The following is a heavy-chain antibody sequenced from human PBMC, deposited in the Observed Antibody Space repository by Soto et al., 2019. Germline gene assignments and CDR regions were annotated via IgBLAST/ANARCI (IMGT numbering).Heavy chain of an antibody. D-gene: IGHD1-1*01. CDR2: IYYSGST. J-gene: IGHJ4*02. Sequence: SETLSLTCTVSGGSVSPDYWDWIRQPPGQGLEWIGYIYYSGSTNYNPSLKSRVTISIDTSKNQFSRTLSSVTAADTAVYFFSRGGKYNGREIDYWGQGTLVTVSS. V-gene: IGHV4-59*02. CDR1: GGSVSPDY. CDR3: SRGGKYNGREIDY.